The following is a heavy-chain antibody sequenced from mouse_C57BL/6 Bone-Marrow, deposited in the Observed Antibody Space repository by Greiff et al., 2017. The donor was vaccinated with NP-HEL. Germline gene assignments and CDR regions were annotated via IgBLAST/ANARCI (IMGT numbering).Heavy chain of an antibody. CDR3: ARLRLRDY. J-gene: IGHJ2*01. D-gene: IGHD2-4*01. Sequence: EVQLQQSGPGLVKPSQSLSLTCSVTGYSITSGYYWNWIRQFPGNKLEWMGYISYDGSNNYNPSLKNRISITRDTSKNQFFLKLNSVTTEDTATYYCARLRLRDYWGQGTTLTVSS. CDR1: GYSITSGYY. V-gene: IGHV3-6*01. CDR2: ISYDGSN.